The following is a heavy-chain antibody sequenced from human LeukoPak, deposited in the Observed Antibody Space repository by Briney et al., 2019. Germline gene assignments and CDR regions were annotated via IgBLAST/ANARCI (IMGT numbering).Heavy chain of an antibody. CDR2: IYYSGST. CDR1: GGSIRGYY. Sequence: PSETLSLTCTVSGGSIRGYYWSWIRQPPGKGLEWIGYIYYSGSTNYNPSLKSRVTISVDTSKNQFSLKLSAVTAADTAVYCCARHEFDSGSLPYFDYWGQGILVTVSS. CDR3: ARHEFDSGSLPYFDY. D-gene: IGHD3-10*01. J-gene: IGHJ4*02. V-gene: IGHV4-59*08.